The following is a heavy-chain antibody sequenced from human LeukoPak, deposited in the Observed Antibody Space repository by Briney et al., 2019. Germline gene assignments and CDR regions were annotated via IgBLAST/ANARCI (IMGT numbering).Heavy chain of an antibody. CDR3: ARVGPEDDDYGDYKCFDY. Sequence: SVKVSCKASGGTFSSYAISWVRQAPGQGLEWMGGIIPLCGTANYAQKFQGRVTITADESTSTAYMELSSLRSEDTAVDYCARVGPEDDDYGDYKCFDYWGQGTLVTVSS. J-gene: IGHJ4*02. V-gene: IGHV1-69*01. CDR1: GGTFSSYA. CDR2: IIPLCGTA. D-gene: IGHD4-17*01.